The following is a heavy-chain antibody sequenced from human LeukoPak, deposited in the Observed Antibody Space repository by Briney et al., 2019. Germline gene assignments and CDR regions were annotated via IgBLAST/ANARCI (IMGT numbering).Heavy chain of an antibody. D-gene: IGHD3-10*01. CDR2: IYYSGST. CDR3: ARRDVRFGELSLH. V-gene: IGHV4-39*01. Sequence: SETLSLTCTVSGGSISSSSYYWGWIRQPPGKGLEWIGSIYYSGSTYYNPSLKSRVTISVDTSKNQFSLKLSSVTAADTAVYYCARRDVRFGELSLHRGQGTLVTVSS. CDR1: GGSISSSSYY. J-gene: IGHJ4*02.